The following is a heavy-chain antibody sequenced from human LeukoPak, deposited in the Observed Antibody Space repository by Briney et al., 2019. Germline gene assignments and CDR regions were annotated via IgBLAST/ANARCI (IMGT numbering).Heavy chain of an antibody. Sequence: SETLSLTCAVYGGSFSGYYWSWIRQPPGKGLEWIGEINHSGSTNHNPSLKSRVTISVDTSKNQFSLKLSSVTAADTAVYYCAREPRGYSYGSGIDYWGQGTLVTVSS. CDR2: INHSGST. D-gene: IGHD5-18*01. V-gene: IGHV4-34*01. J-gene: IGHJ4*02. CDR3: AREPRGYSYGSGIDY. CDR1: GGSFSGYY.